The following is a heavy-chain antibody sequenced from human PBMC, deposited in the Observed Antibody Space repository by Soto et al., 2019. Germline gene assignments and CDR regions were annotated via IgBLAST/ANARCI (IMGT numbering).Heavy chain of an antibody. CDR3: ARTVQYYDILTGYYKDY. V-gene: IGHV1-18*01. CDR1: GYTFTSYG. D-gene: IGHD3-9*01. CDR2: ISAYNGNT. Sequence: ASVKVSCKASGYTFTSYGISWVRQAPGRGLEWMGWISAYNGNTNYAQKLQGRVTMTTDTSTSTAYMELRSLRSDDTAVYYCARTVQYYDILTGYYKDYWGQGTLVTVSS. J-gene: IGHJ4*02.